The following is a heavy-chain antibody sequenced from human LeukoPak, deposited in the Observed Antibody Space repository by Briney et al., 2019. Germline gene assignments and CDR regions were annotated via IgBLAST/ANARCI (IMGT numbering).Heavy chain of an antibody. V-gene: IGHV3-23*01. CDR1: GFTFSSYA. CDR3: AKGTFREGTFDY. CDR2: ISGSGGST. D-gene: IGHD3-16*01. Sequence: PGGSLRLSCAASGFTFSSYAMSWVRQAPGKGLERVSGISGSGGSTYYADSVKGRFTISRDNSKNTLYLQMNSLRAEDTAVYYCAKGTFREGTFDYWGQGTLVTVSS. J-gene: IGHJ4*02.